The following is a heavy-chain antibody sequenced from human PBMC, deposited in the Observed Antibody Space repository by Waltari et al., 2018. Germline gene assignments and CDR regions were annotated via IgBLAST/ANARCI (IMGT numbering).Heavy chain of an antibody. CDR3: ARGGYDILSWVSDP. D-gene: IGHD3-9*01. CDR1: GYTFTSYD. Sequence: QVQLVQSGAEVKKPGASVKVYCKASGYTFTSYDINWVRQATGQGLEWMGWMNPNSGNTGYAQKFQGRVTITRNTSISTAYMELSSLRSEDTAVYYCARGGYDILSWVSDPWGQGTLVTVSS. J-gene: IGHJ5*02. V-gene: IGHV1-8*03. CDR2: MNPNSGNT.